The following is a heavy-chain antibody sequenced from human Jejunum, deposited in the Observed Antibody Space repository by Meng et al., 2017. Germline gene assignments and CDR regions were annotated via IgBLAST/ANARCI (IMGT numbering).Heavy chain of an antibody. CDR1: GFRFGDFA. D-gene: IGHD6-19*01. V-gene: IGHV3-49*04. CDR2: IRSKAYGGTA. CDR3: SRAGSSGWYFVGSFDI. Sequence: GGSLRLSCTGSGFRFGDFALSWVRQAPGKGLECVGFIRSKAYGGTAEYAASVKGRFSISRDDSKSIAYLQMNSLKSEDTAKYYCSRAGSSGWYFVGSFDIWGQGTVVTVSS. J-gene: IGHJ3*02.